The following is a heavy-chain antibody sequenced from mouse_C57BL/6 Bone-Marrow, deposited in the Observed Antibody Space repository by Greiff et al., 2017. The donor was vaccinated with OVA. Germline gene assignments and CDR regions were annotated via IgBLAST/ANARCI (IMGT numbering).Heavy chain of an antibody. J-gene: IGHJ1*03. CDR2: IYPRSGNT. CDR1: GYTFTSYG. D-gene: IGHD1-1*01. Sequence: VQLQQSGAELAKPGASVKLSCKASGYTFTSYGISWVKQRTGQGLEWIGEIYPRSGNTYYNEKFKGKATLTADKSSSTAYMELSSLTSEDAAVYFGGVYDYGPWYFDVWGTGTTVTVSS. CDR3: GVYDYGPWYFDV. V-gene: IGHV1-81*01.